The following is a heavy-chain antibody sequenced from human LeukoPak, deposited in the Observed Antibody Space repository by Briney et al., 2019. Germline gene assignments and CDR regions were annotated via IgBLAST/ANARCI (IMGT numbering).Heavy chain of an antibody. CDR1: GFTFSSYG. CDR3: AKDLRVRGVRYFDY. J-gene: IGHJ4*02. CDR2: IRYDGSNK. Sequence: GGSLRLSCAASGFTFSSYGMHWVRQAPGKGLEWVAFIRYDGSNKYYADSVKGRFTISRDNSKNTLYLQMNSLRAEDTAVYYCAKDLRVRGVRYFDYCGQGTLVTVSS. V-gene: IGHV3-30*02. D-gene: IGHD3-10*01.